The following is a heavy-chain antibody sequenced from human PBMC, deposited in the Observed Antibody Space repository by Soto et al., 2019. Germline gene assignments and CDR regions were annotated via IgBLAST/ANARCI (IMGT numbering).Heavy chain of an antibody. CDR3: AXGGGFCGADCYKGGIDY. J-gene: IGHJ4*02. CDR2: ISYDGSDK. D-gene: IGHD2-21*02. CDR1: GFTFSAYT. V-gene: IGHV3-30-3*01. Sequence: PGGSLRLSCAASGFTFSAYTMHWVRQTPGKGLEWVAVISYDGSDKYYAGSVRGRFTISRDNSKNTLFLQMNSLRAEDTALYYCAXGGGFCGADCYKGGIDYWGQGALVTVSS.